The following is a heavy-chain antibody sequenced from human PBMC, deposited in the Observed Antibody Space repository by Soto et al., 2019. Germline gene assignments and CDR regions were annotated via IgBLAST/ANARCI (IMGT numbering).Heavy chain of an antibody. J-gene: IGHJ6*02. D-gene: IGHD3-10*01. CDR2: VSAGGDMT. V-gene: IGHV3-23*01. CDR1: GSTFSSYA. CDR3: ARGDRGGSGSPASYYYSGLDV. Sequence: DVQLLESGGHLVQPGGSLRLSCAASGSTFSSYAMSWVRQAPGKRLEWVSSVSAGGDMTYYSDSVKGRFTISRDNSNKALFLRMNSLRIEDTALYFCARGDRGGSGSPASYYYSGLDVWGQGATVTV.